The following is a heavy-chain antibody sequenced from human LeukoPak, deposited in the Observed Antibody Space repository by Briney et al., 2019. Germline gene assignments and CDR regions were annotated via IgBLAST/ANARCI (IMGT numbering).Heavy chain of an antibody. Sequence: GGSLRLSCAASGFTFSSYAMHWVRQAPGKGLEWVSSISSSSSYIYYADSVKGRFTISRDNAKNSLYLQMNSLRAEDTAVYYCAVIVTSGSYQRGDYWGQGTLVTVSS. J-gene: IGHJ4*02. V-gene: IGHV3-21*01. CDR3: AVIVTSGSYQRGDY. D-gene: IGHD1-26*01. CDR2: ISSSSSYI. CDR1: GFTFSSYA.